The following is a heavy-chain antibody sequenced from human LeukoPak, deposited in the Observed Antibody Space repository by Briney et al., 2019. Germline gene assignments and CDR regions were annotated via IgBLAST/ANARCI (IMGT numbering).Heavy chain of an antibody. CDR3: ARGCDTYYGDAYIP. Sequence: ASVKVSCKASGYTFTRYAMNWVRQAPGQGLEWMGWINTNTGNPTYAQGFTRRFVFSLDTSVSTAYLQISRLKAEDTAVYSCARGCDTYYGDAYIPWGQGTLVTVSS. J-gene: IGHJ5*02. D-gene: IGHD4-17*01. CDR2: INTNTGNP. CDR1: GYTFTRYA. V-gene: IGHV7-4-1*02.